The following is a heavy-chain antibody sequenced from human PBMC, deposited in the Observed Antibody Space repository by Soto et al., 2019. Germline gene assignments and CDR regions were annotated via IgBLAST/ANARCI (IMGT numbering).Heavy chain of an antibody. CDR3: ARDQPGYSYGYGLGY. D-gene: IGHD5-18*01. Sequence: GGSLRLSCATSGFTLSSYVMNWVRQAPGKGLEWVSSISSSSSYIYYADSVKGRFTISRDNAKNSLYLQMNSLRAEDTAVYYCARDQPGYSYGYGLGYWGQRTLVTVSS. CDR2: ISSSSSYI. CDR1: GFTLSSYV. V-gene: IGHV3-21*01. J-gene: IGHJ4*02.